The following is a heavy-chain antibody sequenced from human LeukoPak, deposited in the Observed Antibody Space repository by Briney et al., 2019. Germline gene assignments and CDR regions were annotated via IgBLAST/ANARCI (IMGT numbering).Heavy chain of an antibody. J-gene: IGHJ3*02. CDR1: GGSISGGAYS. CDR3: VRGYYYDSSGYWVRAFDI. CDR2: RYHSGTT. V-gene: IGHV4-30-2*01. Sequence: SQTLSLTGGVSGGSISGGAYSWIWSRQAPGKGVEWIGYRYHSGTTHYNPSLKSRVTIAVARSKPQFSLNLSSVTAADTAVYYCVRGYYYDSSGYWVRAFDIWGQGTMVTVSS. D-gene: IGHD3-22*01.